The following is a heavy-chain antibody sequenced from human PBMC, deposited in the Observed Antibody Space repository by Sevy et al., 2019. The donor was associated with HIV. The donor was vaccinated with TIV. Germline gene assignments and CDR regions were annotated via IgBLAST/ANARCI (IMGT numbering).Heavy chain of an antibody. CDR3: ARGRYSSSWYFFDY. J-gene: IGHJ4*02. CDR2: ISYDGSNK. D-gene: IGHD6-13*01. CDR1: GFTFSSYA. Sequence: GGSLRLSCAASGFTFSSYAMHWVRQAPGKGLEWVAVISYDGSNKYYADSVKGRFTISRDNSKNTLYLQMNSLRAEDTAVYYCARGRYSSSWYFFDYWGQGTLVTVSS. V-gene: IGHV3-30-3*01.